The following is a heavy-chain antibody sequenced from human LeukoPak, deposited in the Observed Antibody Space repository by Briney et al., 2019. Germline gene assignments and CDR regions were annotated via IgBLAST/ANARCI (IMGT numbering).Heavy chain of an antibody. CDR1: GFTFSSYG. J-gene: IGHJ4*02. Sequence: GGTLRLSCAASGFTFSSYGMSWVRQAPGKGLEWVSAISGSGGSTYYADSVKGRFTISRDNSKNTLYLQMNSLRAEDTAVYYCAKDTRAYCGGDCYSGGFDYWGQGTLVTVSS. V-gene: IGHV3-23*01. CDR3: AKDTRAYCGGDCYSGGFDY. D-gene: IGHD2-21*02. CDR2: ISGSGGST.